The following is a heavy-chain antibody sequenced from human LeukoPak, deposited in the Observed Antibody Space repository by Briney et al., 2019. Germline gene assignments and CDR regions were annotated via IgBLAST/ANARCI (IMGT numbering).Heavy chain of an antibody. J-gene: IGHJ6*02. CDR2: TSGSGGST. V-gene: IGHV3-23*01. CDR1: GFTFSSYA. CDR3: AKAIDCTNGVCYSDYYYYGMDV. Sequence: GGSLRLSCAASGFTFSSYAMSWVRQAPGKGLEWVSATSGSGGSTYYADSVKGRFAISRDNSKNTLYLQMNSLRAEDAAVYYCAKAIDCTNGVCYSDYYYYGMDVWGQGTTVTVSS. D-gene: IGHD2-8*01.